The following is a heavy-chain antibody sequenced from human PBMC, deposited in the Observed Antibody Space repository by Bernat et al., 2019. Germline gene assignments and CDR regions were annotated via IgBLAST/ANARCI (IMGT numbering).Heavy chain of an antibody. CDR3: ARQREATMVRGVIPWYFDL. CDR1: GGSISSYY. D-gene: IGHD3-10*01. V-gene: IGHV4-59*08. Sequence: QVQLQESGPGLVKPSETLSLTCTVSGGSISSYYWSWIRQPPGKGLEWIGYIYYSGSTNYNPSLKSRVTISVDTSKNQFSLKLSSVTAADTAVYYCARQREATMVRGVIPWYFDLWGRGTLVTVSS. J-gene: IGHJ2*01. CDR2: IYYSGST.